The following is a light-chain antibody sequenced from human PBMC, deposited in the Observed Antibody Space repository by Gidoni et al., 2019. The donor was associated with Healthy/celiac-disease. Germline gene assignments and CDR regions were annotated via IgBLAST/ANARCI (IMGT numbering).Light chain of an antibody. CDR1: QSVSSN. CDR2: GAS. Sequence: ERVMTQSPATLSVSPGERATLSCRASQSVSSNLAWYQQKPGQAPRLLIYGASTRATGIPARFSGSWSGTEFTLTISSLQSADFAVYYCQQYNNWPWTFGQGTKVEIK. J-gene: IGKJ1*01. CDR3: QQYNNWPWT. V-gene: IGKV3-15*01.